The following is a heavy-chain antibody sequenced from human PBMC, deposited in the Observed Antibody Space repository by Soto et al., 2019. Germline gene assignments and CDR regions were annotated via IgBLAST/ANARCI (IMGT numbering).Heavy chain of an antibody. CDR2: IHYSGST. V-gene: IGHV4-59*01. J-gene: IGHJ4*02. CDR3: ARTYQPLLYPVSYFDY. CDR1: GGSISSYY. Sequence: QVQLQESGPGLVKPSETLSLTCTVSGGSISSYYWSWIRQPPGKGLEWIGYIHYSGSTNYNPSLTSRVSISVDRTKNQCSLKLGSVTAAGTAVYYCARTYQPLLYPVSYFDYWGQGTLVTVFS. D-gene: IGHD2-2*02.